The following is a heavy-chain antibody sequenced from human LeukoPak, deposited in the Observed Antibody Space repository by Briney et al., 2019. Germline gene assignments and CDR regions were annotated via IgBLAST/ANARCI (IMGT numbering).Heavy chain of an antibody. V-gene: IGHV4-39*02. D-gene: IGHD2-21*02. CDR2: IYYSGST. J-gene: IGHJ5*02. CDR3: ARDPDGGDWAGDWFDP. CDR1: GGSISRSSNY. Sequence: SETLSLTCTVSGGSISRSSNYWALIRQPPGKGLEWIGSIYYSGSTYKNLSLKSRVTISVDTSKNQFSLKLSSVSAADTAVYFCARDPDGGDWAGDWFDPWGQGTLVTVSS.